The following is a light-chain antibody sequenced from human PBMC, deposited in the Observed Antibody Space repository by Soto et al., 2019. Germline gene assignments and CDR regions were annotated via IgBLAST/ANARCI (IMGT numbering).Light chain of an antibody. CDR1: QSVSSN. J-gene: IGKJ5*01. V-gene: IGKV3-15*01. CDR3: QQYNNWPPIT. Sequence: EIVMTQSPATLSVSPGERATLSCRASQSVSSNLAWYQQKPGQAPRLLIYGASTRATGIPARFSGSGSGTEFTLTISRLQSEDFAVYCCQQYNNWPPITFGQGTRLEI. CDR2: GAS.